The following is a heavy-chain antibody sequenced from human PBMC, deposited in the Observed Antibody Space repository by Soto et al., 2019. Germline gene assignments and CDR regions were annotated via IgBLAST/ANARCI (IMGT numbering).Heavy chain of an antibody. J-gene: IGHJ6*02. CDR3: ARDGGDCGYRLIYYYSNGLDV. CDR1: GYDFSSYA. D-gene: IGHD5-12*01. CDR2: INIGSGNT. Sequence: QVQLVQSGAEEKQPGASVRLSCKASGYDFSSYAMHWVRQAPGQRLEWMGWINIGSGNTEYSQNFQDRITITRDTASSTVYMGLNSLQSEDTAVYYCARDGGDCGYRLIYYYSNGLDVWGPGTMVTVSS. V-gene: IGHV1-3*05.